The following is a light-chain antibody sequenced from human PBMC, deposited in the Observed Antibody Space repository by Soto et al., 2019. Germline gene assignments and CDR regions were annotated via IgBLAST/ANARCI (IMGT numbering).Light chain of an antibody. V-gene: IGKV3-15*01. CDR2: AAS. CDR1: QSVRNN. CDR3: QQYNNWWT. Sequence: EILMTQSPATLSVSPGERAILSCRASQSVRNNLAWYQQKPGQAPRLLIYAASTRATGIPARFSGSGSGTEFTLTISSLQSEDFAVYYCQQYNNWWTFGQGTKVEIK. J-gene: IGKJ1*01.